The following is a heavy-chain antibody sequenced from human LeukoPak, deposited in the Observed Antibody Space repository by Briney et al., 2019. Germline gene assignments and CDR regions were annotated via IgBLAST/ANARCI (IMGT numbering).Heavy chain of an antibody. CDR1: GFTFSSYA. CDR3: ARAGGGYYDYYFDY. J-gene: IGHJ4*02. V-gene: IGHV3-30-3*01. CDR2: ISYDGSNK. Sequence: PGGSLRLSCAASGFTFSSYAMHWVRQAPGKGLEWVAVISYDGSNKYYADSVKGRFTISRDNSKNTLYLQMNRLRAEDTAVYYCARAGGGYYDYYFDYWGQGTLVTVSS. D-gene: IGHD3-22*01.